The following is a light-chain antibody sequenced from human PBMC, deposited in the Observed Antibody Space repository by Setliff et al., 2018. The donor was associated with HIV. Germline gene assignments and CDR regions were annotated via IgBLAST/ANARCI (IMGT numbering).Light chain of an antibody. V-gene: IGLV2-14*03. CDR2: DVT. CDR1: SSDVGDYDY. Sequence: QSALAQPASVSGFPGQSITISCTGTSSDVGDYDYVSWYQQHPGEAPKLLIYDVTYRPSGVSDRFSGSKSDNTASLTISGLQAEDEADYYCSSYTSSSTPYVFGTGTKVTVL. CDR3: SSYTSSSTPYV. J-gene: IGLJ1*01.